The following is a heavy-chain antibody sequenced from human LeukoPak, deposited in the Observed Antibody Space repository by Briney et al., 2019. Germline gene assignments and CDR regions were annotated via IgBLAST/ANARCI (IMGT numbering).Heavy chain of an antibody. CDR2: ITSDYTT. Sequence: GGSLRLSCAASGFTFSSYEMNWVRQAPGKGLEWVSTITSDYTTNYADSVKGRFTISRDNSKNTLYLQMNSLRAEDTAVYYCAKTLQVGYGDYFDYWGQGTLVTVSS. V-gene: IGHV3-23*01. CDR1: GFTFSSYE. J-gene: IGHJ4*02. CDR3: AKTLQVGYGDYFDY. D-gene: IGHD4-17*01.